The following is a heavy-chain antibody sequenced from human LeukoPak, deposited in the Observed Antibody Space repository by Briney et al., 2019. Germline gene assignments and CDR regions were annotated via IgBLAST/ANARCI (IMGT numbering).Heavy chain of an antibody. D-gene: IGHD4-11*01. CDR1: ELTVSSNY. V-gene: IGHV3-53*01. CDR2: IYSGGTT. CDR3: AKDLAYSNYDLKYGMDV. J-gene: IGHJ6*02. Sequence: PGGSLRLSCVASELTVSSNYMSWVRQAPGKGLEWVSLIYSGGTTYYADSVKGRFTISRDNSKNTLYLQMNSLRAEDTAVYYCAKDLAYSNYDLKYGMDVWGQGTTVTVSS.